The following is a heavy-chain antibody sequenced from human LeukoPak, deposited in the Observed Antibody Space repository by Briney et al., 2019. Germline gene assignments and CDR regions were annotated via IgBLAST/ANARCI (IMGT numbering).Heavy chain of an antibody. Sequence: GGSLRLSCAASGFTFSSYGMHWVRQAPGKGLEWVAVIWYDGSNKYYADSVKGRFTISRDNSKNTLYLQMNSLRAEDTAVYYCAKTSSYYYDSSGNPPQDDYWGQGTLVTVSS. J-gene: IGHJ4*02. D-gene: IGHD3-22*01. V-gene: IGHV3-33*06. CDR1: GFTFSSYG. CDR2: IWYDGSNK. CDR3: AKTSSYYYDSSGNPPQDDY.